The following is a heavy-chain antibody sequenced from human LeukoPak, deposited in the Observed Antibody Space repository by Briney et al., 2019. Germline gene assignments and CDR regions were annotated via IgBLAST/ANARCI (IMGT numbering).Heavy chain of an antibody. Sequence: GGSLRLSCAASGFTFSSYSMNWVRQAPGKGLEWVSSISSSSSYIYYADSVKGRFTISRDNVKNSLYLQMNSLRAEDTAVYYCARAEMVRGVIPHLTNWFDPWGQGTLVTVSS. J-gene: IGHJ5*02. D-gene: IGHD3-10*01. CDR1: GFTFSSYS. CDR3: ARAEMVRGVIPHLTNWFDP. V-gene: IGHV3-21*01. CDR2: ISSSSSYI.